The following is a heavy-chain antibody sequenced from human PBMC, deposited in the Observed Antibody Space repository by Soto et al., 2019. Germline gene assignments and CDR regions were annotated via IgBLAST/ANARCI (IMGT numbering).Heavy chain of an antibody. J-gene: IGHJ5*02. Sequence: ASVKVSCKASGGTFSSYAISWVRQAPGQGLEWMGGIIPIFGTANYAQKFQGRVTITADKSTSTAYTELSSLRSEDTAVYYCARGYYDSSGYFSRWFDPWGQGXLVTVSS. CDR1: GGTFSSYA. CDR2: IIPIFGTA. D-gene: IGHD3-22*01. CDR3: ARGYYDSSGYFSRWFDP. V-gene: IGHV1-69*06.